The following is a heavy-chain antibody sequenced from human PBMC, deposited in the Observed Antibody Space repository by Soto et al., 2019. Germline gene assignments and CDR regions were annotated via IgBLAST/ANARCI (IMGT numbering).Heavy chain of an antibody. Sequence: ASVKVSCKASGYTFTSYGISWVRQAPGQGLEWMGWISAYNGNTNYAQKLQGRVTMTTDTSTSTAYMELRSLRSDDTAVYYCARVYYYGAGSYYNVYWFDPWGQGTPVTGSS. CDR3: ARVYYYGAGSYYNVYWFDP. CDR1: GYTFTSYG. J-gene: IGHJ5*02. CDR2: ISAYNGNT. V-gene: IGHV1-18*01. D-gene: IGHD3-10*01.